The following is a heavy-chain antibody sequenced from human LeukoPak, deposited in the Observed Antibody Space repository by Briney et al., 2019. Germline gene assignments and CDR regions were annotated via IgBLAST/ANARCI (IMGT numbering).Heavy chain of an antibody. CDR1: GFTFSSYA. V-gene: IGHV3-23*01. J-gene: IGHJ5*02. CDR3: AKASGGTSIAPEENWFDP. Sequence: GGSLRLSCAAPGFTFSSYAMSWVRQAPGKGLEWVSAISGSGGSTYYADSVKGRFTISRDNSKNTLYLQMNSLRAEDTAVYYCAKASGGTSIAPEENWFDPWGQGTLVTVSS. CDR2: ISGSGGST. D-gene: IGHD6-6*01.